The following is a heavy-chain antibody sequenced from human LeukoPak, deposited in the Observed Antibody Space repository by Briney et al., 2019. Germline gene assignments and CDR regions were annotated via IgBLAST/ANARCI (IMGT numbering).Heavy chain of an antibody. V-gene: IGHV3-23*01. CDR3: AKESQFQGSGSYSARGYYYYYYMDV. CDR1: GFTFSSYG. Sequence: PGGTLRLSCAASGFTFSSYGMSWVRQAPGKGLEWVSAISGSGGSTYYADSVKGRFTISRDNSKNTLYLQMNSLRAEDTAVYYCAKESQFQGSGSYSARGYYYYYYMDVWGKGTTVTVSS. D-gene: IGHD3-10*01. J-gene: IGHJ6*03. CDR2: ISGSGGST.